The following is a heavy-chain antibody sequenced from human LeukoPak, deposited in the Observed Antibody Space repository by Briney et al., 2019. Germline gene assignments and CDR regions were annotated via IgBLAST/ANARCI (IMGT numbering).Heavy chain of an antibody. V-gene: IGHV1-69*04. D-gene: IGHD6-6*01. CDR2: IIPMLGIA. CDR1: LCTYSSYA. Sequence: PGFSVNVSYRASLCTYSSYANSWVRHAPAQGRERLGRIIPMLGIANYAQKFQGRVTITADSTTSTAYMEISSLTSEETAVYCCARDSIGYSPDYFAYWGEGTLVTVSS. J-gene: IGHJ4*02. CDR3: ARDSIGYSPDYFAY.